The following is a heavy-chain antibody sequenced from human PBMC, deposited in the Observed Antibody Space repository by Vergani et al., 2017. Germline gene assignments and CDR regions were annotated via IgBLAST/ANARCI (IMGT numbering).Heavy chain of an antibody. Sequence: EVQLLESGGGLVQPGGSLRLSCAASGFTFSNYAMSWVRQAPGKGLEWVSTLSGSGDNTYYADSVRGRFTISRDNSKNTLFLQMNRLRAEDSAVYYCARVGYNWNYSQYYFDYWGQGTLVTVSS. CDR3: ARVGYNWNYSQYYFDY. D-gene: IGHD1-7*01. CDR2: LSGSGDNT. J-gene: IGHJ4*02. CDR1: GFTFSNYA. V-gene: IGHV3-23*01.